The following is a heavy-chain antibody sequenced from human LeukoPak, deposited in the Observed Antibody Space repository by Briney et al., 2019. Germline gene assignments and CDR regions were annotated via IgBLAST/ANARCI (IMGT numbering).Heavy chain of an antibody. CDR2: ISYDGSNK. J-gene: IGHJ4*02. CDR3: ASLCTYYYDSSGYYPLIWPVDY. Sequence: GGSLRLSCAASGFTFSSYAMHWVRQAPGKGLEWVAVISYDGSNKYYADSVKGRFTISRDNSKNTLYLQMNSLRAEDTAVYYCASLCTYYYDSSGYYPLIWPVDYWGQGTLVTVPS. CDR1: GFTFSSYA. D-gene: IGHD3-22*01. V-gene: IGHV3-30-3*01.